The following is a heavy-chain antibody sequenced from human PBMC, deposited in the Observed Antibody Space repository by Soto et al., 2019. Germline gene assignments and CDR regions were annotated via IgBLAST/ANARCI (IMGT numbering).Heavy chain of an antibody. CDR3: AKELYGSGSWNFDY. CDR1: GFTLSSYA. Sequence: EVQLLESGGGWVQPGGSLRLSCAASGFTLSSYAMSWVRQAPGKGLEWVSVISGSGGSTYYADSVKGRFAISRDNSKNTLYVQMNSLRAEDTAVYYCAKELYGSGSWNFDYWGQGTLVTVSS. V-gene: IGHV3-23*01. J-gene: IGHJ4*02. D-gene: IGHD3-10*01. CDR2: ISGSGGST.